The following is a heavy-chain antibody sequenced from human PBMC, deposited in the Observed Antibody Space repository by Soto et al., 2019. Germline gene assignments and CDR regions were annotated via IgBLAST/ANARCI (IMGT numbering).Heavy chain of an antibody. Sequence: GESLKISCAASGFTFSSYSMNWVRQAPGKGLEWVSSISSSSSYIYYADSVKGRFTISRDNAKNSLYLQMNSLRAEDTAVYYCARDHPAGTIFLPWVDYWGQGTLVTVSS. J-gene: IGHJ4*02. D-gene: IGHD3-3*01. CDR2: ISSSSSYI. CDR3: ARDHPAGTIFLPWVDY. V-gene: IGHV3-21*01. CDR1: GFTFSSYS.